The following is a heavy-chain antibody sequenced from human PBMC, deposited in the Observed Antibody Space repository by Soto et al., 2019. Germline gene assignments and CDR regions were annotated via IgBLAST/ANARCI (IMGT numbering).Heavy chain of an antibody. Sequence: NPSETLSLTCTVSGGSISSGGYYWSWIRQHPGKGLEWIGYIYYSGSTYYNPSLKSRVTISVDTSKNQFSLKLSSVTAADTAVYYCATVGIAAARGYYYYGMDVWGQGTTVTVSS. CDR1: GGSISSGGYY. J-gene: IGHJ6*02. CDR3: ATVGIAAARGYYYYGMDV. CDR2: IYYSGST. D-gene: IGHD6-13*01. V-gene: IGHV4-31*03.